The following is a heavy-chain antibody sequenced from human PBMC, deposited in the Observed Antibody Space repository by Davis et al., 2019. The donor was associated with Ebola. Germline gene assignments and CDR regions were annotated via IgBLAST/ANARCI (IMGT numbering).Heavy chain of an antibody. D-gene: IGHD6-19*01. CDR3: ARVRYSSGWYDY. CDR2: IRSDGINR. J-gene: IGHJ4*02. V-gene: IGHV3-30*02. CDR1: GFIFSSYV. Sequence: GESLKISCAASGFIFSSYVIHWVRQAPGKGLEWVAFIRSDGINRYYADSVKGRFTISRDNSKNTLYLQMNSLRAEDTAVYYCARVRYSSGWYDYWGQGTLVTVSS.